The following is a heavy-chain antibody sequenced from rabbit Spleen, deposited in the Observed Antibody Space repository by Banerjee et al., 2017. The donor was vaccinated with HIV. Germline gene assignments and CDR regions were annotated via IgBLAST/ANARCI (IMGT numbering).Heavy chain of an antibody. Sequence: QSLEESGGDLVKPGASLTLTCTASGFSFSSSYWMCWVRQAPGKGLEWIACIDTGSSGFTYFATWAKGRFTCSKTSSTTVTLQMTRLTAADTATYFCARDTSSSFSSYGMDLWGPGTLVTVS. CDR3: ARDTSSSFSSYGMDL. D-gene: IGHD1-1*01. J-gene: IGHJ6*01. V-gene: IGHV1S40*01. CDR1: GFSFSSSYW. CDR2: IDTGSSGFT.